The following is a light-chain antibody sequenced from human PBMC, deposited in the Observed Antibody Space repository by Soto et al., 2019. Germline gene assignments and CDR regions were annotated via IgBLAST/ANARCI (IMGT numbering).Light chain of an antibody. CDR1: QSISSW. CDR2: KAS. Sequence: DIQMTQSPSTLSASVGDRVTITCRASQSISSWLAWYQQKPGQAPKLLIYKASTLQSGVPSRFSGSGSGTELTLAISSLHPDDSATYYCQQYNDNWTFAQGTKVYIK. V-gene: IGKV1-5*03. CDR3: QQYNDNWT. J-gene: IGKJ1*01.